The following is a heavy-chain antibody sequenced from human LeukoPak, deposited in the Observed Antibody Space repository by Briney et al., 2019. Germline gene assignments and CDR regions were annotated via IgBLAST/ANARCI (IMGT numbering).Heavy chain of an antibody. J-gene: IGHJ6*02. CDR3: AREIVVVPAAIPYYYGMDV. D-gene: IGHD2-2*01. Sequence: GGSLRLSCAASGFTFSSYWMSWVRQAPGKGLEWVANINQDGSEKYYVDSVKGRFTISRDNAKNSLYLQMNSLRAEDTAVYYCAREIVVVPAAIPYYYGMDVWGQGTTVTVSS. CDR1: GFTFSSYW. V-gene: IGHV3-7*01. CDR2: INQDGSEK.